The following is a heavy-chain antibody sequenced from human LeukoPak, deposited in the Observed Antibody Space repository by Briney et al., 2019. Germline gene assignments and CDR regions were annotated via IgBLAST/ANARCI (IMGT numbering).Heavy chain of an antibody. Sequence: GRSLRLSCAASGFTFSSYAMHWVRQAPGKGLEWVAVISYDGSNKYYADSVKGRFTISRDNSKNTLYLQMNSLRAEDTAVYYCAREGPTYCGGDCYIDYWGQGTLVTVSS. CDR3: AREGPTYCGGDCYIDY. V-gene: IGHV3-30-3*01. CDR2: ISYDGSNK. CDR1: GFTFSSYA. J-gene: IGHJ4*02. D-gene: IGHD2-21*01.